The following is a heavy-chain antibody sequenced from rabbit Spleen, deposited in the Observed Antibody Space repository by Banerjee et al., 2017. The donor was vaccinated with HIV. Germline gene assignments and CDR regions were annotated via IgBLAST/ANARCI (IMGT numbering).Heavy chain of an antibody. CDR1: GFSFSSGYY. CDR2: IDTGSSGFT. D-gene: IGHD4-1*01. CDR3: ARDLAGVIGWNFGW. V-gene: IGHV1S40*01. Sequence: QSLEESGGDLVKPGASLTLTCTASGFSFSSGYYMCWVRQAPGKGLEWIACIDTGSSGFTYFASWAKGRFTFSKTSSTTVTLQMTSLTAADTATYFCARDLAGVIGWNFGWWGPGTLVTDS. J-gene: IGHJ4*01.